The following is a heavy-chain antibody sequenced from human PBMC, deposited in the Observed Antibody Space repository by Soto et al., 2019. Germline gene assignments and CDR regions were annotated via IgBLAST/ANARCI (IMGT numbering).Heavy chain of an antibody. J-gene: IGHJ3*02. CDR2: IIPIFGTA. D-gene: IGHD3-22*01. CDR1: GGTFSSYA. CDR3: ARVWYYDSSGYYSSDAFDI. V-gene: IGHV1-69*01. Sequence: QVQLVQSGAEVKKPGSSVKVSCKASGGTFSSYAISWVRQAPGQGLEWMGGIIPIFGTANYAQKFQGRVTITADESTSTAYMELSSLRSEDTAVYYCARVWYYDSSGYYSSDAFDIWGQETMVTVSS.